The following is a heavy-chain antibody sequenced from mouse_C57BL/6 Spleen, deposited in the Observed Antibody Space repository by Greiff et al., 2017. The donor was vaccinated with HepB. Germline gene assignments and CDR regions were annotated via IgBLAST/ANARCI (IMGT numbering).Heavy chain of an antibody. CDR2: SRNKANDYTT. CDR3: ARDASGWAMDY. J-gene: IGHJ4*01. D-gene: IGHD2-3*01. Sequence: EVKVVESGGGLVQSGRSLRLSCATSGFTFSDFYMEWVRQAPGKGLEWIAASRNKANDYTTEYSASVKGRFIVSRDTSQSILYLQMNALRAEDTAIYYCARDASGWAMDYWGQGTSVTVSS. V-gene: IGHV7-1*01. CDR1: GFTFSDFY.